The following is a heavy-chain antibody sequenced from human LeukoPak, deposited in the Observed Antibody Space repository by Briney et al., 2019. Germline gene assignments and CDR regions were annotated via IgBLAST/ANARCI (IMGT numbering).Heavy chain of an antibody. D-gene: IGHD3-10*01. Sequence: SETLSLTCTVSGGSISSYYWSWIRQPPGKGLDWIGYIYYSGSTNYNPSLKNRVTISADTSKNQFSLKLSSVTAADTAVYYCARHHRRPHGSGSYPIWGQGTLVTVSS. CDR3: ARHHRRPHGSGSYPI. CDR1: GGSISSYY. CDR2: IYYSGST. J-gene: IGHJ4*02. V-gene: IGHV4-59*08.